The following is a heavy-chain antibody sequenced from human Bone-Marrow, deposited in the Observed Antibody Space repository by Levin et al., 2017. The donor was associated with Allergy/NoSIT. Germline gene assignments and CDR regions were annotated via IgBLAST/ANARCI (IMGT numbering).Heavy chain of an antibody. Sequence: QPGGSLRLSCAASGFTFRTYWMSWVRQAPGKGLEWVANIRDDGGEKYYVDSVKGRFTISRDNAKDSLYLQMNRLRVEDTAVYYCGVTPRRDPFDYWGQGTLVAVSS. V-gene: IGHV3-7*01. CDR2: IRDDGGEK. CDR1: GFTFRTYW. CDR3: GVTPRRDPFDY. J-gene: IGHJ4*02. D-gene: IGHD2-21*02.